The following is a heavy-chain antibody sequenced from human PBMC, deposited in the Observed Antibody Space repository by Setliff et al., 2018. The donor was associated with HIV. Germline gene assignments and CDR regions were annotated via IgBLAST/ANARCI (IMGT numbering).Heavy chain of an antibody. Sequence: SETLSLTCTVSGSSISSNCYWAWIRQAPGKGLEWIGFIDASANTYYIPSLKSRATISIDTSKNQLSLKRRSVTAADTAVYYCARIGSGWSVGWFDPWGQGTLVTVSS. J-gene: IGHJ5*02. V-gene: IGHV4-38-2*02. CDR1: GSSISSNCY. CDR3: ARIGSGWSVGWFDP. CDR2: IDASANT. D-gene: IGHD6-13*01.